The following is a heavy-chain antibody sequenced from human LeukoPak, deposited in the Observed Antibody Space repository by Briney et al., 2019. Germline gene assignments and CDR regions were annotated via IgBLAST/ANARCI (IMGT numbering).Heavy chain of an antibody. CDR2: IYTSGST. CDR3: ARGFGYSGYLPD. CDR1: GGSISSSSYY. V-gene: IGHV4-39*07. D-gene: IGHD5-12*01. Sequence: KTSETLSLTCTVSGGSISSSSYYWGWIRQPPGKGLEWIGRIYTSGSTNYNPSLKSRVTISVDTSKNQFSLKLSSVTAADTAVYYCARGFGYSGYLPDWGQGTLVTVSS. J-gene: IGHJ4*02.